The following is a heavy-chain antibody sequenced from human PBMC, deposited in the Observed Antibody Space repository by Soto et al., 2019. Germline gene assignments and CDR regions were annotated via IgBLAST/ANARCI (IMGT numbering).Heavy chain of an antibody. Sequence: ASVKVSCKASGYTFTSYAMHWVRQAPGQRLERMGWINAGNGNTKYSQKFQGRVTITRDTSASTAYMELSSLRSEDTAVFCCATGGDTARVVTPSCGQGTLVTGSS. J-gene: IGHJ5*02. D-gene: IGHD5-18*01. CDR1: GYTFTSYA. V-gene: IGHV1-3*01. CDR2: INAGNGNT. CDR3: ATGGDTARVVTPS.